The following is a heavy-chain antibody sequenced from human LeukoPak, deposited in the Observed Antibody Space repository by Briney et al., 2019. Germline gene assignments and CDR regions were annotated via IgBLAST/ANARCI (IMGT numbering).Heavy chain of an antibody. V-gene: IGHV4-59*01. D-gene: IGHD3-10*01. Sequence: SETLSLTCTVSGGSLSSYYWSWIRQPPGKGLEWMGYIYYSGSTNYNPSLKSRVTISVDTSKNQFSLKLSSVTAADTAVYYCARDLSGYYGSGSYSGNNWFDPWGQGTLVTVSS. CDR1: GGSLSSYY. J-gene: IGHJ5*02. CDR3: ARDLSGYYGSGSYSGNNWFDP. CDR2: IYYSGST.